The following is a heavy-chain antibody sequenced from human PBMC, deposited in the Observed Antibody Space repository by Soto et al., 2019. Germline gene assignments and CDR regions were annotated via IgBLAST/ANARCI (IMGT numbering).Heavy chain of an antibody. D-gene: IGHD2-2*02. CDR3: ARDLPGYRTTTDCYSYFDY. J-gene: IGHJ4*02. V-gene: IGHV3-7*03. CDR1: GFTFTSYS. CDR2: IQQDGSEK. Sequence: EVQLVESGGGLVQPGGSLRLSCAVSGFTFTSYSMSWVRQAPGEGLEWVANIQQDGSEKYYVDSVKGRFTISRDNAKNALYLQMNSLRAEDTAVYYCARDLPGYRTTTDCYSYFDYWGQGTLVTVSS.